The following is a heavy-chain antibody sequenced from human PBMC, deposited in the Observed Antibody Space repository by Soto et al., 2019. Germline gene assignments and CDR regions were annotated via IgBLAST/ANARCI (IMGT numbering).Heavy chain of an antibody. Sequence: QLQLQESGPGLVKPSETLSLTCTVSGGSISSSNYYWGWIRQPPGKGLEWIGSIYYTGSTYYNPYLKSRVTISVDTSKSQFSLQVTSVTAADTAVYYCARYSGTYYFDFWGQGTLVTVSA. CDR1: GGSISSSNYY. J-gene: IGHJ4*02. CDR2: IYYTGST. V-gene: IGHV4-39*01. CDR3: ARYSGTYYFDF. D-gene: IGHD1-26*01.